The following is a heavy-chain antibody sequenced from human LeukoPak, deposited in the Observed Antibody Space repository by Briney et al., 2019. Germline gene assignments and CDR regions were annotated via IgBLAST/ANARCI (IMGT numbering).Heavy chain of an antibody. D-gene: IGHD6-19*01. CDR3: ASGILQWLSPNDY. CDR2: ISYDGSNK. CDR1: GLTFSSYA. J-gene: IGHJ4*02. V-gene: IGHV3-30*04. Sequence: GRSLRLSCAASGLTFSSYAMHWVRQAPGKGLEWVAVISYDGSNKYYADSVKGRFTISRDNSKNTLYLQMNSLRAEDTAVYYCASGILQWLSPNDYWGQGTLVTVSS.